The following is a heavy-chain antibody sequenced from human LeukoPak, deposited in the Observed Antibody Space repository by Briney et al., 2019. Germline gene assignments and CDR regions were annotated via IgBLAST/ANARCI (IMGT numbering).Heavy chain of an antibody. V-gene: IGHV4-61*01. CDR1: GGSISSGSYY. CDR3: ARGYGSGSYYFEGYYFDY. D-gene: IGHD3-10*01. Sequence: SETLSLTCTVSGGSISSGSYYWSWIRQPPGKGLEWIGYIYYSGRTNYNPSLKSRLTISVDTSTNQFSLKLSSVTAADTAVYYCARGYGSGSYYFEGYYFDYWGQGTLVTVSS. J-gene: IGHJ4*02. CDR2: IYYSGRT.